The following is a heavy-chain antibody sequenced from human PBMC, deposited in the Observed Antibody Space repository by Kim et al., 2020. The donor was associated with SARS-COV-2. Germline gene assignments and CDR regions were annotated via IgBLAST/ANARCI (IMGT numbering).Heavy chain of an antibody. Sequence: GESLKISCKGSGYSFTSYWISWVRQMPGKGLEWMGRIDPSDSYTNYSPSFQGHVTISADKSISTAYLQWSSLKASDTAMYYCARPRIADLSYFDLWGRGTLVTVSS. V-gene: IGHV5-10-1*01. J-gene: IGHJ2*01. D-gene: IGHD6-13*01. CDR1: GYSFTSYW. CDR3: ARPRIADLSYFDL. CDR2: IDPSDSYT.